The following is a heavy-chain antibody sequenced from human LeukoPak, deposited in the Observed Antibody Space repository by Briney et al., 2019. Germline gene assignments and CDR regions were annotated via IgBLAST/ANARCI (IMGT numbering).Heavy chain of an antibody. CDR2: IYYSGST. J-gene: IGHJ6*02. Sequence: SETLSLTCTVSGGSISSSSYYWGWIRQPPGKGLEWIGSIYYSGSTYYNPSLKSRVTISVDTSKNQFSLKLSSVTAADTAVYYCARGRQRGEGVYYYYYGMDVWGQGTTVTVSS. D-gene: IGHD3-16*01. CDR3: ARGRQRGEGVYYYYYGMDV. V-gene: IGHV4-39*01. CDR1: GGSISSSSYY.